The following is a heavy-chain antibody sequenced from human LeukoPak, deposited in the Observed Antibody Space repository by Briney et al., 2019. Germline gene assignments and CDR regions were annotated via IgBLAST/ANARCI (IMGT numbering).Heavy chain of an antibody. V-gene: IGHV4-39*01. CDR2: IFHDGTT. D-gene: IGHD1-1*01. J-gene: IGHJ4*02. CDR3: ARRVVAGTTVDF. CDR1: GGSINSPNSY. Sequence: SETLSLTCTVSGGSINSPNSYWGWIRQPPGKGLEWIGSIFHDGTTYYSPSLKSRVIVSVDTSLNQFSLSLMSMTAADTAVYYCARRVVAGTTVDFWGQGNLVTVS.